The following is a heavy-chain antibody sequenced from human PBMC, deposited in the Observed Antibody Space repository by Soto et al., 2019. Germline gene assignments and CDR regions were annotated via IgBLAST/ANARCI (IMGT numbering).Heavy chain of an antibody. Sequence: GGSLRLSCAASGVTFSSYAMGWVRQAPGKGLEWVSAISGSGGSTYYADSVKGRFTISRDNSKNTLYLQMNSLRAEDTAVYYCAKSLMESMAMDVWGQGTTVTVSS. CDR1: GVTFSSYA. CDR2: ISGSGGST. CDR3: AKSLMESMAMDV. V-gene: IGHV3-23*01. J-gene: IGHJ6*02. D-gene: IGHD3-3*01.